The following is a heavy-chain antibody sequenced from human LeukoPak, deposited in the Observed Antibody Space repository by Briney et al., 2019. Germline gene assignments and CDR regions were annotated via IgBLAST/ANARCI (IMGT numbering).Heavy chain of an antibody. J-gene: IGHJ6*02. CDR2: IRIRNKPNCYTT. CDR3: ARGASYTPGANYYYGMDV. V-gene: IGHV3-72*01. D-gene: IGHD3-16*01. Sequence: SAGSLRLSCAASGFIFSDHYMDWVRQAPGKGLEWISLIRIRNKPNCYTTEYAASVKGRFTISRDDSKNSLYLQMNSLKTEDTAVYYCARGASYTPGANYYYGMDVWGQGTTVTVSS. CDR1: GFIFSDHY.